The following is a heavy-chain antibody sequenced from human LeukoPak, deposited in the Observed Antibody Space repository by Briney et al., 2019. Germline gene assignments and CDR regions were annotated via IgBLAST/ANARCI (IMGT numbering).Heavy chain of an antibody. CDR1: GLTVSSNY. CDR3: AKSLESGWYSTFDY. J-gene: IGHJ4*02. CDR2: IYSGGTT. Sequence: GGSLRLSCAASGLTVSSNYLTWVRQAPGKGLEWVSSIYSGGTTHYADSVKGRFTISRDNSKNTLYLQMNSLRAEDTAVYYCAKSLESGWYSTFDYWGQGTLVTVSS. V-gene: IGHV3-53*01. D-gene: IGHD6-19*01.